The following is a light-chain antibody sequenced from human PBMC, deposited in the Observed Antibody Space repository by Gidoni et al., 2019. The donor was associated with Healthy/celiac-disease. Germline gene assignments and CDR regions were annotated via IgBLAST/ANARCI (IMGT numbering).Light chain of an antibody. V-gene: IGKV1-5*03. J-gene: IGKJ1*01. CDR1: QSISSW. Sequence: DIQMTQSPSTLSASVGDRVTITCRASQSISSWLVWYQQKPGKAPKLLIYKASSLESGVPSRFSGSGSGTEFTLTISSRQPDDFATYYCQQYNSYPWTFGQGTKVEIK. CDR2: KAS. CDR3: QQYNSYPWT.